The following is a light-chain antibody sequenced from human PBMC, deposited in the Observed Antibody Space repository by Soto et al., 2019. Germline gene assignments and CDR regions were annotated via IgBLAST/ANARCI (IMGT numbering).Light chain of an antibody. V-gene: IGLV2-14*01. J-gene: IGLJ2*01. Sequence: QSALTQPASVSGSPGQSITISCTGTSSDIASYKFVSWFQHHPGKAPKLLIYEVNNRPSGISNRFSGSKSGNTASLTISGLQAEDEADYYCSSYTSSSTGVFGGGTKLTVL. CDR1: SSDIASYKF. CDR3: SSYTSSSTGV. CDR2: EVN.